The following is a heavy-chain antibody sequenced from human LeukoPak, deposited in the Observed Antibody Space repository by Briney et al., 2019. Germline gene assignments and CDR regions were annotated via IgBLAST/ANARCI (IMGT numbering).Heavy chain of an antibody. V-gene: IGHV4-59*01. Sequence: SSETLSLTCTVSGGSISNYYWSWIRQPPGKGLEWIGYIYYSGSTNHNPSLKSRVTISVDTSKNQFSLRLNSVTAADTAVYYCARARDSGSFNMAFDYWGQGTLVTVSS. CDR2: IYYSGST. CDR3: ARARDSGSFNMAFDY. CDR1: GGSISNYY. J-gene: IGHJ4*02. D-gene: IGHD3-10*01.